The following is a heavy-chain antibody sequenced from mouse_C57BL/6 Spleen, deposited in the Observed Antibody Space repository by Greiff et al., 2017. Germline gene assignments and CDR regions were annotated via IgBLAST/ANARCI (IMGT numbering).Heavy chain of an antibody. CDR3: ARVPSYYYGSSLFDY. CDR1: GYSFTGYY. D-gene: IGHD1-1*01. V-gene: IGHV1-42*01. Sequence: EVQLQQSGPELVKPGASVKISCKASGYSFTGYYMNWVKQSPEKSLEWIGEINPSTGGTTYNQKFKAKATLTVDKSSSTAYMQLKSLTSEDSAVYYCARVPSYYYGSSLFDYWGQGTTLTVSS. CDR2: INPSTGGT. J-gene: IGHJ2*01.